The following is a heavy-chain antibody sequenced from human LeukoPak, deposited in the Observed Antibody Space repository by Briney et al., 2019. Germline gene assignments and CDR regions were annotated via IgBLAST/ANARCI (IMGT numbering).Heavy chain of an antibody. CDR2: ISWNSGSI. CDR3: AKSYPSMGY. J-gene: IGHJ4*02. Sequence: GGSLRLSCAASGFTFDDYAMHWVRQAPGKGLEWVSGISWNSGSIGYADSVKGRFTISRDNSKNTLYLQMNSQRAEDTAVYYCAKSYPSMGYWGQGTLVTVSS. CDR1: GFTFDDYA. V-gene: IGHV3-9*01.